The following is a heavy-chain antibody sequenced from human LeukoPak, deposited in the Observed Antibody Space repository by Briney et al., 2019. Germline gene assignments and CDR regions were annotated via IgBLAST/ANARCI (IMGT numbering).Heavy chain of an antibody. D-gene: IGHD3-9*01. CDR1: GGSIGSSSYY. CDR2: IYYSGCT. J-gene: IGHJ5*02. CDR3: ARQTDILTGSIFWFDP. Sequence: SETLSLTCTVSGGSIGSSSYYWGWIRQPPGKGLEWIGSIYYSGCTYYNPSLKSRVTISVDTSKNQFSLKLSSVTAADTAVYYCARQTDILTGSIFWFDPWGQGTLVTVSS. V-gene: IGHV4-39*01.